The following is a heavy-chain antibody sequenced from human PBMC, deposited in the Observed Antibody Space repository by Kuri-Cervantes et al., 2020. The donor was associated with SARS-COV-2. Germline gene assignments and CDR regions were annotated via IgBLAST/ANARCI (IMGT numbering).Heavy chain of an antibody. D-gene: IGHD2-21*01. V-gene: IGHV1-8*03. CDR2: MNPNSGDT. J-gene: IGHJ4*02. CDR1: GYTFTGYY. CDR3: AREGTIVVGGLDS. Sequence: ASVKVSCKASGYTFTGYYMHWVRQAPGQGLEWMGWMNPNSGDTDYAQKFQGRVILTRNTSTTTAYMELRGLKSEDTAVYYCAREGTIVVGGLDSWSQGTLVTVSS.